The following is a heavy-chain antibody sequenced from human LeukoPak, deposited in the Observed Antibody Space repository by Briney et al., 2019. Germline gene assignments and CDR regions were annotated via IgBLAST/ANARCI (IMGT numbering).Heavy chain of an antibody. CDR3: AKDNGSSGWSNFDY. CDR1: GFTFDDYA. CDR2: ISWNSGSI. V-gene: IGHV3-9*01. Sequence: GGSLRLSCAATGFTFDDYAMHWVRQAPGKGLEWVSGISWNSGSIGYADSVKGRFTISRDNAKNSLYLQMNSLRAEDTALYYCAKDNGSSGWSNFDYWGQGTLVTVSS. J-gene: IGHJ4*02. D-gene: IGHD6-19*01.